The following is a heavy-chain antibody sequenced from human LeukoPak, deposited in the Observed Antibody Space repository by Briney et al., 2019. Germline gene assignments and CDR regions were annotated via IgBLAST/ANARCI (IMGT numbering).Heavy chain of an antibody. CDR3: STLTSRGLSDS. V-gene: IGHV3-15*07. CDR1: GFTFTNAW. Sequence: GGSLRLSCAASGFTFTNAWMNWVRQAPGKGLEWVGRIKGKADGETIDYAAPVKGRFTFSRDDSKNMLYLQMNSLKSEDTAVYYCSTLTSRGLSDSWGQGTLVTVSS. CDR2: IKGKADGETI. D-gene: IGHD1-20*01. J-gene: IGHJ4*02.